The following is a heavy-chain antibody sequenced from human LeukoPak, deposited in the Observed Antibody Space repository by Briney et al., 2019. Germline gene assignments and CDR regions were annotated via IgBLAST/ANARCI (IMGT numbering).Heavy chain of an antibody. Sequence: GGSLRLSCAASGFTFSSYGMHWVRQAPGKGLEWVAVIWYDGSNKYYADSVKGRFTISRDNSKNTLYLQMNSLRAEDTAVYYCARPGGQWPIHYYYYGMDVWGQGTTVTVSS. CDR1: GFTFSSYG. D-gene: IGHD6-19*01. V-gene: IGHV3-33*01. CDR2: IWYDGSNK. J-gene: IGHJ6*02. CDR3: ARPGGQWPIHYYYYGMDV.